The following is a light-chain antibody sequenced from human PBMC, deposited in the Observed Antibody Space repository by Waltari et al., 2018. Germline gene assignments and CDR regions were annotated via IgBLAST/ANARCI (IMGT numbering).Light chain of an antibody. J-gene: IGKJ3*01. Sequence: EIVLTQSPGTLSLSPGERATLSCRASQSVSSSYLAWSQQKPGQVPRLLIYGASSRATGSPDRFSGSGSWPDFTLTIIRLEPEDFAVYYCQQYYTSPRLTFGPGTKVDIK. CDR2: GAS. CDR3: QQYYTSPRLT. V-gene: IGKV3-20*01. CDR1: QSVSSSY.